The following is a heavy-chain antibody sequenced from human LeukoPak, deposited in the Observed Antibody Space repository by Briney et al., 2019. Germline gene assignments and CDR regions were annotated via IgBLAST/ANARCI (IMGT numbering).Heavy chain of an antibody. V-gene: IGHV3-21*01. Sequence: GGSLRHSCAASGFTFNNYSMNWVRQAPGKGLEWVSSISYSSSYIYYGDSVKGRFTISRDNAENSLYLQMNSLRVEDTAVYYCARGHYDILTRIDYWGQGTLVTVSS. CDR1: GFTFNNYS. CDR2: ISYSSSYI. D-gene: IGHD3-9*01. CDR3: ARGHYDILTRIDY. J-gene: IGHJ4*02.